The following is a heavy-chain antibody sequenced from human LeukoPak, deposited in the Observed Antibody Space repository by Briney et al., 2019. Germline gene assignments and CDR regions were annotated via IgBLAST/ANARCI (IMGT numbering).Heavy chain of an antibody. V-gene: IGHV4-59*08. D-gene: IGHD3-9*01. CDR1: GGSISSYY. CDR2: IYYSGTT. J-gene: IGHJ3*02. Sequence: PSETLSLTCTVSGGSISSYYWSWIRQPPGKGLEWIGYIYYSGTTNYNPSLKSRLTISVDTSKNQFSLKLSSVTAADTAVYYCAKGTSPYYDILTGYSNIYAFDIWGQGTMVTVSS. CDR3: AKGTSPYYDILTGYSNIYAFDI.